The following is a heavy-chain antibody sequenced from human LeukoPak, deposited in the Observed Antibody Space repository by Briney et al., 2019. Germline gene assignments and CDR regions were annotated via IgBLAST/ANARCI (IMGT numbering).Heavy chain of an antibody. CDR3: ASTGRPAGFYYYGMDV. V-gene: IGHV3-21*01. CDR2: ISSSSSYI. J-gene: IGHJ6*02. D-gene: IGHD6-6*01. Sequence: GGSLRLSCAASGFTFSSYSMNWVRQAPGKGLEWVSSISSSSSYIYYADSVKGRFTISRDNAKNSLYLQMNSLRAEDTAVYYCASTGRPAGFYYYGMDVWGQGTTVTVSS. CDR1: GFTFSSYS.